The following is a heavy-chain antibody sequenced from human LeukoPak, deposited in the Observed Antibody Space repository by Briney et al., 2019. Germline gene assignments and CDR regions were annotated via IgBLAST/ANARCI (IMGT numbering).Heavy chain of an antibody. Sequence: PGGSLRLSCAASRFTFSSYSMNWVRQAPGKGLEWVSYISSSSSTIYYADSVKGRFTISRDNAKNSLYLQMNSLRAEDTAVYYCARGRVITMVRGVLVYWGQGTLVTVSS. J-gene: IGHJ4*02. D-gene: IGHD3-10*01. V-gene: IGHV3-48*01. CDR1: RFTFSSYS. CDR2: ISSSSSTI. CDR3: ARGRVITMVRGVLVY.